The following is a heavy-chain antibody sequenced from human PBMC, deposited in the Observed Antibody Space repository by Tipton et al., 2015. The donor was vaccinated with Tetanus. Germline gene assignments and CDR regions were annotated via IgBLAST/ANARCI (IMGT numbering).Heavy chain of an antibody. CDR2: INHSGST. V-gene: IGHV4-34*01. D-gene: IGHD3-3*01. J-gene: IGHJ5*02. Sequence: TLSLTCTVYGGSFSGYYWSWIRQPPGKGLEWIGEINHSGSTNYNPSLRSRVTISVDTSKNQFSLKLGSVTAADTAVYYCARGGRYYDFWSGSNWFDPWGQGTLVTVSS. CDR1: GGSFSGYY. CDR3: ARGGRYYDFWSGSNWFDP.